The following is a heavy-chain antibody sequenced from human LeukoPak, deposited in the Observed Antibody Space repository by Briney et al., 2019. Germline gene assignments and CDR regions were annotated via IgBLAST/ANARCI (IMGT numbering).Heavy chain of an antibody. CDR3: ARVYYYDSSGYYVTYFDY. D-gene: IGHD3-22*01. CDR1: GGSISSSSYY. J-gene: IGHJ4*02. CDR2: IYYSGST. V-gene: IGHV4-39*01. Sequence: SETLSLTCTVSGGSISSSSYYWGWIRQPPGKGLEWMGSIYYSGSTYYNPSLKSRVTISVDTSKNQFSLKLSSVTAADTAVYYCARVYYYDSSGYYVTYFDYWGQGTLVTVSS.